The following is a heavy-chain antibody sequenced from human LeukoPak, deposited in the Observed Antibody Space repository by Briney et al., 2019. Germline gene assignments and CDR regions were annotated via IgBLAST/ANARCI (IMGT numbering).Heavy chain of an antibody. CDR3: ARGRRITMVRGVMGVDY. CDR2: INPNIGGT. D-gene: IGHD3-10*01. CDR1: GDTFTGYY. J-gene: IGHJ4*02. Sequence: ASVNVSCKASGDTFTGYYMHGVRQAPGQGLEWMGWINPNIGGTNYAQKFQGRVTMTRDTSISTAYMELCRLASDDTAVYYCARGRRITMVRGVMGVDYWGQGTLVTVSS. V-gene: IGHV1-2*02.